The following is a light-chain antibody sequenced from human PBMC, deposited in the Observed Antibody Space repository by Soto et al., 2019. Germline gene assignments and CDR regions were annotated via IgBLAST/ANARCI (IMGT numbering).Light chain of an antibody. V-gene: IGKV1-5*03. CDR3: QQYNSYSWT. Sequence: DIQMTQSPSTLSASVGDRVTITCRASQSISSWLAWYQQKPGKAPKLLIYKASSLESGVPSRFSGSGSGIEFTLPISSLHPDDFATYYCQQYNSYSWTFGQGTKVEIK. CDR1: QSISSW. CDR2: KAS. J-gene: IGKJ1*01.